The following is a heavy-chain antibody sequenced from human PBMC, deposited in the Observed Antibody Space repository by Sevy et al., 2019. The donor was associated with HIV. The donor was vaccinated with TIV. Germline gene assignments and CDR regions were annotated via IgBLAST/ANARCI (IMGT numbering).Heavy chain of an antibody. CDR2: ISYDGSNK. CDR1: GFTFSSYG. D-gene: IGHD3-10*01. J-gene: IGHJ4*02. V-gene: IGHV3-30*18. Sequence: GGSLRLSCAASGFTFSSYGMHWVRQAPGKGLEWVAVISYDGSNKYYADSVKGRFTISRDNSKNTLYLQMNSLIAEDTAVYYCAKDRIWFGELLSYYFDYWGQGTLVTVSS. CDR3: AKDRIWFGELLSYYFDY.